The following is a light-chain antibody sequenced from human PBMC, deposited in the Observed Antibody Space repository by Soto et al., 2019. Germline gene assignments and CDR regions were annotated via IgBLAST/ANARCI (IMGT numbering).Light chain of an antibody. CDR1: QTIDNT. Sequence: EIVMTQSPATLSLSPGERATLSCRASQTIDNTLAWYQRRRCQAPRLLIYAASTRATGVPARFSGSGSGTEFAITTNSLQSEDFALYYCQEYDNRPLWTFGQGTKVDIK. CDR2: AAS. CDR3: QEYDNRPLWT. V-gene: IGKV3-15*01. J-gene: IGKJ1*01.